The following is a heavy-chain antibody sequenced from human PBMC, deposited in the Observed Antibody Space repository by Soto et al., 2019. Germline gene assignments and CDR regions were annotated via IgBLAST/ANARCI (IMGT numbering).Heavy chain of an antibody. Sequence: QLQLQESGSGRVKPSQTLSLTCVVSGDSISSGGYSWNWIRQPPGKALEWIGHTYHSGGALYNPSLDSRITISVDKSKNHFSLRLTSVTAADTAVYYCARDSRSGYCFDNWGQGTLVTVSS. CDR1: GDSISSGGYS. CDR2: TYHSGGA. V-gene: IGHV4-30-2*01. CDR3: ARDSRSGYCFDN. D-gene: IGHD3-22*01. J-gene: IGHJ4*02.